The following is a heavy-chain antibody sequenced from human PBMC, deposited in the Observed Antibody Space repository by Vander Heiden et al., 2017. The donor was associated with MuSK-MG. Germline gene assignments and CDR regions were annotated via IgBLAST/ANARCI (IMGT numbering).Heavy chain of an antibody. J-gene: IGHJ4*02. V-gene: IGHV3-21*01. CDR3: ARLTTVTTTVDY. CDR1: GFTFSSYS. Sequence: EVQLVESGGGLVKPGGSLRLSCAASGFTFSSYSMNWVRQAPGKGLEWVSSISSSSSYIYYADSVKGRFTISRDNAKNSLYLQMNSLRAEDTAVYYCARLTTVTTTVDYWGQGTLVTVSS. D-gene: IGHD4-17*01. CDR2: ISSSSSYI.